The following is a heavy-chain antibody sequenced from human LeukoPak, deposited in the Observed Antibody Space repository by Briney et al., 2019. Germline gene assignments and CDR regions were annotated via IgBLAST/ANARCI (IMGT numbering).Heavy chain of an antibody. CDR2: IIPYIGKA. Sequence: SVKVSCKASGCTFTSYAISWVRQAPGQGLEWMGWIIPYIGKANYAQKLQGRVTITTDESTSTAYMELSSLRSEDTAVYYCARSPLAYCGGDCYPSQPPPPFDYWGQGTLVTVS. D-gene: IGHD2-21*02. CDR1: GCTFTSYA. CDR3: ARSPLAYCGGDCYPSQPPPPFDY. V-gene: IGHV1-69*05. J-gene: IGHJ4*02.